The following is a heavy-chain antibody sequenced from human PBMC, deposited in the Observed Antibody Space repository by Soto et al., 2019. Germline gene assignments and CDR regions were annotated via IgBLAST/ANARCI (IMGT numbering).Heavy chain of an antibody. CDR3: ARDLGNSLYTPSLRTYYFDY. D-gene: IGHD3-16*01. J-gene: IGHJ4*02. CDR1: GGTFSSYT. CDR2: IIPILGIA. V-gene: IGHV1-69*08. Sequence: QVQLVQSGAEVKKPGSSVKVSCKASGGTFSSYTISWVRQAPGQGLEWMGRIIPILGIANYAQKFQGRVTITADKSTSTAYMELSSLRSEDTAVYYCARDLGNSLYTPSLRTYYFDYWGQGTLVTVSS.